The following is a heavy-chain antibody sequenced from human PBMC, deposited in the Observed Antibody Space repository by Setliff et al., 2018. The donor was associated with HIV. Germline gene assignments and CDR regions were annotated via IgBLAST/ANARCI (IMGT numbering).Heavy chain of an antibody. D-gene: IGHD6-19*01. Sequence: SETLSLTCAVNGGSFSGYYWSWIRQPPGKGLEWIGESDHSGSTNYNPSLKSRVTISVDTSKSQFSLKLTSVTAADTAVYYCAGRRVAGLFCGQGTLVTVPQ. J-gene: IGHJ4*02. V-gene: IGHV4-34*01. CDR3: AGRRVAGLF. CDR1: GGSFSGYY. CDR2: SDHSGST.